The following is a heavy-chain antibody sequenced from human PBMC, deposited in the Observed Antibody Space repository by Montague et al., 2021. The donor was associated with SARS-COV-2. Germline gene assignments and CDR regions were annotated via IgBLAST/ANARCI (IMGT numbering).Heavy chain of an antibody. V-gene: IGHV2-5*02. Sequence: PALVKPTQTLTLTCSFSGFSLRTSGVGVGWIRQPPGKALEWLAVIYWDDDKRYSPSLKSRLTITKDTSKNRVVLTMTNMDPVDTATYYCVHGYADYLFDYWGQGTPVSVSS. CDR3: VHGYADYLFDY. CDR2: IYWDDDK. J-gene: IGHJ4*02. CDR1: GFSLRTSGVG. D-gene: IGHD4-17*01.